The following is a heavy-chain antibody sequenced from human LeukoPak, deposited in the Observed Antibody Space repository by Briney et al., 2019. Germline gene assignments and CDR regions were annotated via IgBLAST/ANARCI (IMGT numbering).Heavy chain of an antibody. CDR3: ARDLLN. CDR1: GFTFSTYW. V-gene: IGHV3-74*03. J-gene: IGHJ4*02. CDR2: IDSDGSKT. Sequence: GSLRLSCAASGFTFSTYWMERGRQTPGKGLVWVSRIDSDGSKTSYAESAKGRFTISRDNTKNTLYLQMDSLRAEDTAIYYCARDLLNWGQGTLVTVSA.